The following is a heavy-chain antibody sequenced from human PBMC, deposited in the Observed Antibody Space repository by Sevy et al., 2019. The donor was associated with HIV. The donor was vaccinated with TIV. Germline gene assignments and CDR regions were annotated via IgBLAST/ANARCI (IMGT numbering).Heavy chain of an antibody. Sequence: GGSLRLSCAVSGFTFSSYTMNWVRQAPGKGLEWVSSISSSSSYIYYADSVKGRFTISRDNAKNSLYLQMNSLRAEDTAVYYCARDDHWAFDYWGQGALVTVSS. J-gene: IGHJ4*02. CDR3: ARDDHWAFDY. CDR1: GFTFSSYT. V-gene: IGHV3-21*01. CDR2: ISSSSSYI. D-gene: IGHD7-27*01.